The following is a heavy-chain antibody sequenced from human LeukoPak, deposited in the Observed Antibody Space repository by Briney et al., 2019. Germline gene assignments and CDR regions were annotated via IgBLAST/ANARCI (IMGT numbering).Heavy chain of an antibody. Sequence: RSLRLSCAASGFTFSSYGMHWVRQAPGKGLEWVAVISYDGSNKYYADSVKGRFTISRDNSKNTLYLQMNSLRAEDTAVYYCAKDFGCSGGSCYPYYYYYGMDVWGQGTTVTVSS. D-gene: IGHD2-15*01. J-gene: IGHJ6*02. V-gene: IGHV3-30*18. CDR3: AKDFGCSGGSCYPYYYYYGMDV. CDR2: ISYDGSNK. CDR1: GFTFSSYG.